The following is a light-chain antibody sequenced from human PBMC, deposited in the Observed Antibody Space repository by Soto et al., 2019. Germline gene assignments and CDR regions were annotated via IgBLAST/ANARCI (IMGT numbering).Light chain of an antibody. CDR2: DVS. V-gene: IGLV2-14*01. Sequence: QSALTQPASVSGSPGQSITISCTGTSGDVGGYNYVSWYQQHPGKAPKLMIYDVSNRPSGVSNRFSGSKSGNTASLTISGLQAEDEADYYCSSYTSSSTVVFGGGTKLTV. CDR1: SGDVGGYNY. CDR3: SSYTSSSTVV. J-gene: IGLJ2*01.